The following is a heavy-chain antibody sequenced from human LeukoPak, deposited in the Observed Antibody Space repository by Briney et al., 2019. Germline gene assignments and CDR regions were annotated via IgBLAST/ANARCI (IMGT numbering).Heavy chain of an antibody. V-gene: IGHV3-48*03. D-gene: IGHD2-2*01. CDR2: ISTSGSTK. CDR1: GFTLSSYE. CDR3: ARRHCSSTSCTLDY. J-gene: IGHJ4*02. Sequence: GGSLRLSCAASGFTLSSYEMNWVRQAPGKGLEWVSYISTSGSTKYYADSMKGRFTISRDNAENSLYLQMNSLRAEDTAVYYCARRHCSSTSCTLDYWGQGTLVTVSS.